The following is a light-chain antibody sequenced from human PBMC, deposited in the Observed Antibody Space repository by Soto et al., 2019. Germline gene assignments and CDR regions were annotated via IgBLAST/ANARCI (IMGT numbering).Light chain of an antibody. CDR2: GAS. CDR3: QQYNSYPWT. CDR1: RNINRK. V-gene: IGKV3-15*01. J-gene: IGKJ1*01. Sequence: EIVMTQSPATLSVSPGERATLSCRASRNINRKLAWYQQKPGQAPRLLISGASTRATGIPARFSGSGSGTEFTLTISSLQSEDFATYYCQQYNSYPWTFGQGTKVEIK.